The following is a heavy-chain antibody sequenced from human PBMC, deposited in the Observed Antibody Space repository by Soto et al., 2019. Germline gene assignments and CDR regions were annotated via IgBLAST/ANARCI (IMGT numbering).Heavy chain of an antibody. V-gene: IGHV5-51*01. Sequence: GESLKISCKGSGYTFTDYWIGWVRQLPGKGLEWMGIIYPGDSDTRYSPSFQGHVTITVDKSTSTAYLQWNTLKASDTAMYYCARHIRNFRDHRYLMAVRAQGTTVP. CDR2: IYPGDSDT. CDR3: ARHIRNFRDHRYLMAV. D-gene: IGHD1-26*01. J-gene: IGHJ6*01. CDR1: GYTFTDYW.